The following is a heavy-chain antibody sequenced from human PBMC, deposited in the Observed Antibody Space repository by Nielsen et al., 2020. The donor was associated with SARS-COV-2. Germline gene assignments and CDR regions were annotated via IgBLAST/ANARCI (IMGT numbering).Heavy chain of an antibody. CDR3: ARGGSGWYSLMDV. V-gene: IGHV1-2*04. J-gene: IGHJ6*04. CDR2: INPNSGGT. Sequence: WVRQAPGQGLEWMGWINPNSGGTNYAQKFQGWVTMTRDTSISTAYMELSRLRSDDTAVYYCARGGSGWYSLMDVWGKGTTVTVSS. D-gene: IGHD6-19*01.